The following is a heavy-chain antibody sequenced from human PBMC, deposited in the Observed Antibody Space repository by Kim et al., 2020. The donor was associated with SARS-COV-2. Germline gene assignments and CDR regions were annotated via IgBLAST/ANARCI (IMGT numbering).Heavy chain of an antibody. Sequence: GGSLRLSCAASGFTFSSYSMNWVRQAPGKGLEWVSYISSSSSTIYYADSVKGRFTISRDNAKNSLYLQMNSLRDEDTAVYYCARDEDSGSYWVFYYYYGMDVWGQGTTVTVSS. CDR3: ARDEDSGSYWVFYYYYGMDV. CDR1: GFTFSSYS. V-gene: IGHV3-48*02. CDR2: ISSSSSTI. J-gene: IGHJ6*02. D-gene: IGHD1-26*01.